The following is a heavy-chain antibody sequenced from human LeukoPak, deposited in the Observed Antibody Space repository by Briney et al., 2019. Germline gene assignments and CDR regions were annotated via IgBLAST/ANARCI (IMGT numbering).Heavy chain of an antibody. Sequence: SETLSLTCTVSGGSISSYYWSWIRQPPGKGLEWIGYIYYSGSTNYNPSLKSRVTISVDTSKNQFSLKLSSMTAADTAVYYCARNYYDSSGYYSPRSYWYFDLWGRGTLVTVSS. CDR2: IYYSGST. CDR1: GGSISSYY. CDR3: ARNYYDSSGYYSPRSYWYFDL. D-gene: IGHD3-22*01. V-gene: IGHV4-59*08. J-gene: IGHJ2*01.